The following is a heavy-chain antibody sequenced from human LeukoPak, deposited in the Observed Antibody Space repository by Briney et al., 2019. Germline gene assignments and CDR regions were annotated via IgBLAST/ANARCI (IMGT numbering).Heavy chain of an antibody. CDR2: INHNGNVN. D-gene: IGHD3-16*01. CDR1: GFTFTNYW. J-gene: IGHJ6*02. Sequence: PPGGSLKLSCAASGFTFTNYWMHWARQAPGKGLEWVASINHNGNVNYYVDSVKGRFTISRDNAKNSLYLQMSNLRAEDTAVYFCARGGGLDVWGQGATVTVSS. V-gene: IGHV3-7*03. CDR3: ARGGGLDV.